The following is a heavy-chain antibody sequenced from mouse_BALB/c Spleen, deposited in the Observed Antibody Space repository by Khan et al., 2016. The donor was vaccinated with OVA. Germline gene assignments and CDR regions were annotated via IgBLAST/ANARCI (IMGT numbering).Heavy chain of an antibody. J-gene: IGHJ3*01. D-gene: IGHD2-14*01. CDR3: AREGAYYRSDGWFAY. V-gene: IGHV1-4*01. Sequence: QIQLVQSGTELARPGASVKMSCKASGYTFTSYTMHWVKQRPGQGLEWIGYINPSSGYINYNQKFKDKATLTADKSSITAYMQLSSLTSEDSAIYYCAREGAYYRSDGWFAYWGQGTLVTVSA. CDR2: INPSSGYI. CDR1: GYTFTSYT.